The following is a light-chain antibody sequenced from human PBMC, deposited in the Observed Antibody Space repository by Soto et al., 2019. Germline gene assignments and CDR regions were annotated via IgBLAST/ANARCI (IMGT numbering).Light chain of an antibody. J-gene: IGLJ2*01. CDR1: SSDVGGYNS. CDR3: CSYAGSYTVV. CDR2: DVS. Sequence: QSALTQSRSVSGSPGQSVTISCTGTSSDVGGYNSVSWYQQHPGKAPKFMIYDVSKRPSGVPDRFSGSKSGNTASLTISGLQAEDEADYYCCSYAGSYTVVFGGGTKLTVL. V-gene: IGLV2-11*01.